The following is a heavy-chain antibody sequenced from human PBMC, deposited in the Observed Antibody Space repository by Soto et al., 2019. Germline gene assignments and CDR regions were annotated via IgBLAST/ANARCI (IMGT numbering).Heavy chain of an antibody. J-gene: IGHJ4*01. D-gene: IGHD6-13*01. CDR1: GASVSSGSYY. Sequence: SETLSLTCTVSGASVSSGSYYWSWIRQPPGQGLEWIGYIYSSGSTNYNPSLKSRVTISVDTSKNQFSLKLSSVTATDTAVYYCARRSSSWYFDYWGHGTLVTVSS. V-gene: IGHV4-61*01. CDR2: IYSSGST. CDR3: ARRSSSWYFDY.